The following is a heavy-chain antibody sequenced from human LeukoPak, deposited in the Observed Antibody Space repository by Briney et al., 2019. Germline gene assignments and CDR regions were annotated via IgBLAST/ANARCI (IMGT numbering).Heavy chain of an antibody. J-gene: IGHJ3*02. V-gene: IGHV4-39*01. D-gene: IGHD6-19*01. CDR3: ARVMYSSGWYFAFDI. Sequence: XXSXXWGWIRQXPGKGLEWIGSIYYSGSTYYNPSLKSRVTISVDTSKNQFSLKLSSVTAADTAVYYCARVMYSSGWYFAFDIWGQGTMVTVSS. CDR1: XXSXX. CDR2: IYYSGST.